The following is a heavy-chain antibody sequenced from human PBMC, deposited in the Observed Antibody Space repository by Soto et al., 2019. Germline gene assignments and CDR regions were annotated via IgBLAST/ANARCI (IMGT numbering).Heavy chain of an antibody. D-gene: IGHD1-20*01. CDR3: TRETVAGITGLDY. CDR1: GFNVGAFA. V-gene: IGHV3-23*01. J-gene: IGHJ4*02. CDR2: ISVSDAFI. Sequence: EVQLLESGGDLVQPGGSLRLSCAASGFNVGAFAVNWVRQAPGKGLEWVAGISVSDAFIYYADSVRGRFSITRDASESIVYLQMNSLRVDDTALYYCTRETVAGITGLDYWGPGTLVTVSS.